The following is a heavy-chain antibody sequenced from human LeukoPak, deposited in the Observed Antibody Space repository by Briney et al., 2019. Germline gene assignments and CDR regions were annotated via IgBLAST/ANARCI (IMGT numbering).Heavy chain of an antibody. CDR1: GGSISSYY. V-gene: IGHV4-59*01. J-gene: IGHJ6*03. CDR3: ARLGLDYYYYYMDV. D-gene: IGHD3/OR15-3a*01. Sequence: SETLSLTWTVSGGSISSYYWSWIRQPPGKGLEWIGYIYYSGSTNYNPSLKSRVTISVDTSKNQFSLKLSSVTAADTAVYYCARLGLDYYYYYMDVWGKGTTVTVSS. CDR2: IYYSGST.